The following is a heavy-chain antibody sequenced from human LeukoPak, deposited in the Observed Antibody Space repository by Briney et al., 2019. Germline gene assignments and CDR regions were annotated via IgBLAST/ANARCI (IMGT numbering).Heavy chain of an antibody. CDR1: GFTFSSYA. CDR2: ISGSGGST. J-gene: IGHJ5*02. CDR3: ARGGGMWFGESTT. Sequence: GVSLRLSCAASGFTFSSYAMSWVRQAPGKGLEWVSAISGSGGSTYYADSVKGRFTISRDNSKNTLYLQMNSLSAEDTAVYYCARGGGMWFGESTTWGQGTLVTVSS. D-gene: IGHD3-10*01. V-gene: IGHV3-23*01.